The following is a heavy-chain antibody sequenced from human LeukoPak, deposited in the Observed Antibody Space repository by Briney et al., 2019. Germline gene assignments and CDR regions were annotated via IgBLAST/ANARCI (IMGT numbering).Heavy chain of an antibody. CDR1: GGTFSSYA. J-gene: IGHJ6*02. D-gene: IGHD3-10*01. V-gene: IGHV1-18*01. CDR2: ISAYNGNT. Sequence: ASVKVSCKASGGTFSSYAISWVRQAPGQGLEWMGWISAYNGNTNYAQKLQGRVTMTTDTSTSTAYMELRSLRSDDTAVYYCARDCELWFGELNLWGMDVWGQGTTVTVSS. CDR3: ARDCELWFGELNLWGMDV.